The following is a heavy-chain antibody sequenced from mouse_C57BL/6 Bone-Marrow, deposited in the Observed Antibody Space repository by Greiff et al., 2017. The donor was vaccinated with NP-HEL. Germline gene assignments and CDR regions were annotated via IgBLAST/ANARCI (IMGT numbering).Heavy chain of an antibody. J-gene: IGHJ4*01. CDR2: ISSGGSYT. Sequence: DVHLVESGGDLVKPGGSLKLSCAASGFTFSSYGMSWVRQTPDKRLEWVATISSGGSYTYYPDSVKGRFTISRDNAKNTLYLQMSSLKSEDTAMYYCARHGITTVVAPYYAMDYWGQGTSVTVSS. D-gene: IGHD1-1*01. CDR3: ARHGITTVVAPYYAMDY. V-gene: IGHV5-6*01. CDR1: GFTFSSYG.